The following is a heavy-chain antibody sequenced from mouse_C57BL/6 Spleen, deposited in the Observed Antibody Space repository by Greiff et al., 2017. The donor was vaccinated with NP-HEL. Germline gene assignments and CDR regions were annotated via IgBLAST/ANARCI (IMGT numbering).Heavy chain of an antibody. CDR1: GYSITSGYY. Sequence: EVQRVESGPGLVKPSQSLSLTCSVTGYSITSGYYWNWIRQFPGNKLEWMGYISYDGSNNYNPSLKNRISITRDTSKNQFFLKLNSVTTEDTATYCCARGDGYPWYFDVWGTGTTVTVSS. CDR3: ARGDGYPWYFDV. CDR2: ISYDGSN. D-gene: IGHD2-3*01. V-gene: IGHV3-6*01. J-gene: IGHJ1*03.